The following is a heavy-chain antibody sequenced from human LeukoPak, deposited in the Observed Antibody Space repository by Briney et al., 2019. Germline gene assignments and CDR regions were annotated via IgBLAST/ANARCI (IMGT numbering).Heavy chain of an antibody. V-gene: IGHV1-2*02. CDR3: ARVVLYYYDSSGYYAGGLDY. D-gene: IGHD3-22*01. CDR2: INPRRGGT. J-gene: IGHJ4*02. Sequence: ASVKVSCKASGYTFTGYYMHWVRQAPGQGLEWMEWINPRRGGTNYAQKFQGRVTMTSDTSISTASMELSRLRSDATAVYYCARVVLYYYDSSGYYAGGLDYWGQGTLVTVSS. CDR1: GYTFTGYY.